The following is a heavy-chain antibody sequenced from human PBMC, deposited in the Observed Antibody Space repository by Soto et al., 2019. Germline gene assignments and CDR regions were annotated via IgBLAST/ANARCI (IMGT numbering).Heavy chain of an antibody. CDR2: IYYSGST. J-gene: IGHJ4*02. CDR1: GGSISSYY. V-gene: IGHV4-59*01. Sequence: PSETLSLTCTVSGGSISSYYWSWIRQPPGKGLEWIGYIYYSGSTNYNPSLKSRVTISVDTSKNQFSLKLSSVTAADTAVYYCARGGYDSVWASYRPYYFDYWDQGTLVTVSS. CDR3: ARGGYDSVWASYRPYYFDY. D-gene: IGHD3-16*02.